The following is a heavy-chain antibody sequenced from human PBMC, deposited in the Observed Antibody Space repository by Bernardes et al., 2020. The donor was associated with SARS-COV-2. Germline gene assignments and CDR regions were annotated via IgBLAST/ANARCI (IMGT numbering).Heavy chain of an antibody. CDR1: GFTFSSYW. D-gene: IGHD1-26*01. CDR2: INGDGTST. Sequence: GRSLRLSCAVSGFTFSSYWMHWIRQAPGKGLVWVSRINGDGTSTSYADSVKGRFTISRDNAKNTLNLQMNSLSAEDTAVYYCARGAYSLNKSGPRSVFDIWGQATMVTVSS. J-gene: IGHJ3*02. CDR3: ARGAYSLNKSGPRSVFDI. V-gene: IGHV3-74*01.